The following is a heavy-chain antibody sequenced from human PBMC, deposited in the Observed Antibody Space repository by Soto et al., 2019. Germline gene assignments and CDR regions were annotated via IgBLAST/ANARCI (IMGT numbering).Heavy chain of an antibody. CDR1: GYTFTSYD. CDR2: MNPNSGNT. V-gene: IGHV1-8*01. CDR3: ARVKHATYYYYYMDV. Sequence: ASVKVSCKASGYTFTSYDINWVRQATGQGLEWMGWMNPNSGNTGYAQKFQGRVTMTRNTSISTAYMELSSLRSEDTAVYYCARVKHATYYYYYMDVWGKGTTVTVSS. J-gene: IGHJ6*03. D-gene: IGHD2-15*01.